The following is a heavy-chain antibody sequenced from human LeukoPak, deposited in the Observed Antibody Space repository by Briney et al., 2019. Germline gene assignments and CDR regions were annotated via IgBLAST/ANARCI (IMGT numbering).Heavy chain of an antibody. CDR3: ARGDYSSSSRNNQDWFGP. CDR2: IYYSGST. D-gene: IGHD6-6*01. J-gene: IGHJ5*02. V-gene: IGHV4-39*07. CDR1: GGSISSSSYY. Sequence: SETLSPTCTVSGGSISSSSYYWGWIRQPPGKGLEWIGSIYYSGSTYYNPSLKSRVTISVDTSKNQFSLKLSSVTAADTAVYYCARGDYSSSSRNNQDWFGPWGQGTLVTVSS.